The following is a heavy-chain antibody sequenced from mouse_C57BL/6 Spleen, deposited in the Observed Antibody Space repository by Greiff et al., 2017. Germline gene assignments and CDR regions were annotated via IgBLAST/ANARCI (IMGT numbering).Heavy chain of an antibody. D-gene: IGHD1-1*01. Sequence: EVKLVESEGGLVQPGSSMKLSCTASGFTFSDYYMAWVRQVPEKGLEWVSNINYDGSSTYYLDSLKSRFIISRDNAKNILYLQMSSLKAEDTATYYWAREVVDAMGYWGQGTSVTVSS. J-gene: IGHJ4*01. CDR2: INYDGSST. CDR1: GFTFSDYY. V-gene: IGHV5-16*01. CDR3: AREVVDAMGY.